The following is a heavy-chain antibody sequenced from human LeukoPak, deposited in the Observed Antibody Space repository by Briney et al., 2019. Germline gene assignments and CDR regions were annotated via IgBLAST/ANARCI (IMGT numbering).Heavy chain of an antibody. D-gene: IGHD5-12*01. CDR1: GGSFSGYY. J-gene: IGHJ4*02. Sequence: SETLSLTCAVYGGSFSGYYWSWIRRPPGKGLEWIGEINHSGSTNYNPSLKSRVTISVDTSKNQFSLKLSSVTAADTAVYYCARLRPFFDYWGQGTLVTVSS. CDR3: ARLRPFFDY. CDR2: INHSGST. V-gene: IGHV4-34*01.